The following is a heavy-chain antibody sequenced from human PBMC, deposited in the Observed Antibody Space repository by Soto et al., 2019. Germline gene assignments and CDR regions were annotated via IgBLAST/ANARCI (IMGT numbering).Heavy chain of an antibody. V-gene: IGHV3-33*01. Sequence: QVQLVESGGGVVQPGRSLRLSCAASGFILSSHGMHWVRQAPGKGLEWVAVIWYDGSKEYYADSVKGRFTISRANSNDTVFLQMNSLRVDDTAVYYCARVEASRELDSWVQGTQVTVSS. CDR2: IWYDGSKE. J-gene: IGHJ4*02. CDR3: ARVEASRELDS. CDR1: GFILSSHG.